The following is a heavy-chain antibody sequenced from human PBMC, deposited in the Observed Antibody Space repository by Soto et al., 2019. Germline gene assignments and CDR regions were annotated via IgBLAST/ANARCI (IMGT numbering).Heavy chain of an antibody. CDR3: ARLSTIFGVATYRWENAFDI. V-gene: IGHV4-39*01. CDR2: IYYSGST. D-gene: IGHD3-3*01. CDR1: GGSISSSSYY. J-gene: IGHJ3*02. Sequence: SETLSLTCTVSGGSISSSSYYWGWIRQPPGKGLEWIGSIYYSGSTYYNPSLKSRVTISVDTSKNQFSLKLSSVTAADTAVYYCARLSTIFGVATYRWENAFDIWGQGTMVTVSS.